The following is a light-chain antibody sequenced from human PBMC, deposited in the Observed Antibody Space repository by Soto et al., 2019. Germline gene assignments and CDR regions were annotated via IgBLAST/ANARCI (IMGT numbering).Light chain of an antibody. CDR3: CSYAGSSTSLV. J-gene: IGLJ2*01. CDR1: SSDVGSYNL. V-gene: IGLV2-23*01. Sequence: QSALIQPASVSGSPGQSITISCTGTSSDVGSYNLVSWYQQHPGKAPKLMIYEGSKRPSGVSNRFSGSKSGNTASLTISGLQAEDEADYYCCSYAGSSTSLVFGGGTKVTVL. CDR2: EGS.